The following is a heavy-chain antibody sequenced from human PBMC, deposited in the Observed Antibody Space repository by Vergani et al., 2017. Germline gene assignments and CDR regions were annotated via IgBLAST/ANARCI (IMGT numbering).Heavy chain of an antibody. CDR1: GFTFFSYD. CDR2: IRYDASNS. Sequence: QVQLVESGGGVVQPGGSLRLSCAASGFTFFSYDMHWVRQAPGKGLEWVTFIRYDASNSYYADSVKGRFTISRDNSKNTLSLHMNSLRAEDTAVYYCAKHTRSGFIDYWGQGTLVTVSS. CDR3: AKHTRSGFIDY. D-gene: IGHD1-26*01. J-gene: IGHJ4*02. V-gene: IGHV3-30*02.